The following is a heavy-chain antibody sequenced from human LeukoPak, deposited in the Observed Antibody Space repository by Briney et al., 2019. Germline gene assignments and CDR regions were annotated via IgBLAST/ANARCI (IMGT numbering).Heavy chain of an antibody. CDR2: INAGNGNT. J-gene: IGHJ4*02. V-gene: IGHV1-3*01. D-gene: IGHD1-26*01. Sequence: GASVKVSCKASGYTFTSYAMHWVRQAPGQRLEWMGWINAGNGNTKYSQKFQGRVTITRDTSASTAYMELSSLRPEDTAVYYCARVGLFGGRVPPFDYWGQGTLVTVSS. CDR1: GYTFTSYA. CDR3: ARVGLFGGRVPPFDY.